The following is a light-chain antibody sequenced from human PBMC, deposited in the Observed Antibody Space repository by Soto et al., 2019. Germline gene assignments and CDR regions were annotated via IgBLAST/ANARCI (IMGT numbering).Light chain of an antibody. V-gene: IGLV1-40*01. J-gene: IGLJ3*02. CDR3: QFYARSLSAWV. CDR2: GNS. Sequence: QSVLTQPPSVSGAPGQRVTISCTGSSSNIGAGYDVHWYQQLPGTAPKLLIYGNSNRPSGVPDRFSGSKSGTSASLAITGLHAEDYADYYCQFYARSLSAWVFGAGTKLTVL. CDR1: SSNIGAGYD.